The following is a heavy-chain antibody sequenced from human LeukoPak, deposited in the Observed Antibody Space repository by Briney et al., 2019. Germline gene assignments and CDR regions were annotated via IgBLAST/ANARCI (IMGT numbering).Heavy chain of an antibody. CDR2: IYYSGST. Sequence: SETLSLTCTVSGGSISSSSYYWSWIRQPPGKGLEWIGYIYYSGSTNYNPSLKSRVTISVDTSKNQFSLKLSSVTAADTAVYYCARGNYDFWSGRYPSDYWGQGTLVTVSS. V-gene: IGHV4-61*01. D-gene: IGHD3-3*01. CDR3: ARGNYDFWSGRYPSDY. CDR1: GGSISSSSYY. J-gene: IGHJ4*02.